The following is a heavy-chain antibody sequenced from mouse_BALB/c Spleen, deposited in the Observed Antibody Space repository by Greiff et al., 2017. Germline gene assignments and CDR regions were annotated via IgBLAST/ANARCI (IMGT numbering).Heavy chain of an antibody. V-gene: IGHV3-6*02. CDR2: ISYDGSN. D-gene: IGHD1-2*01. CDR1: GYSITSGYY. CDR3: AREGAYYGSFAY. Sequence: EVKLMESGPGLVKPSQSLSLTCSVTGYSITSGYYWNWIRQFPGNKLEWMGYISYDGSNNYNPSLKNRISITRDTSKNQFFLKLNSVTTEDTATYYCAREGAYYGSFAYWGQGTLVTVSA. J-gene: IGHJ3*01.